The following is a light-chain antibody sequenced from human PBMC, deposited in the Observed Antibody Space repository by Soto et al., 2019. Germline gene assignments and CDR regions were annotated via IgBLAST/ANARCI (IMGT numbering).Light chain of an antibody. CDR1: QNVNNNY. J-gene: IGKJ1*01. CDR3: QQYGSSPWT. Sequence: ENVLTQSPGTLSLSPGERATVFCRDNQNVNNNYLVWYQQRPGQAPCLLIHGASSRAAGVPDRFTGSGSGTDFTLTINRLEPEDFAVYYCQQYGSSPWTFGQGTKVDIK. CDR2: GAS. V-gene: IGKV3-20*01.